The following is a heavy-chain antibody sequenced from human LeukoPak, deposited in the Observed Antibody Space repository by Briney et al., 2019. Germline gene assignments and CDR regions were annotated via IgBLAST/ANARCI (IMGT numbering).Heavy chain of an antibody. CDR3: AVDIRRNTFGY. J-gene: IGHJ4*02. Sequence: ASVQVSCKASGYTFTGYYMHWVRQAPGQGLEWMGWISAYNGNTNYAQKLQGRVTMTTDTSTSTAYMELRSLRSDDTAVYYCAVDIRRNTFGYWGQGTLVTVSS. D-gene: IGHD2-2*03. CDR2: ISAYNGNT. CDR1: GYTFTGYY. V-gene: IGHV1-18*04.